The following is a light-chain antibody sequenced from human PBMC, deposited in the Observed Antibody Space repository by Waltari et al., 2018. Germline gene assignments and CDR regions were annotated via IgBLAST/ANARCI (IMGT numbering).Light chain of an antibody. Sequence: DIQLTQSPSFPSASVGDRVTITCRASQDISNFLAWYQQKPGQAPQLLIYASSTLQSGVPSRFGGSGSGTEFTLTISSLQPEDFATYYCQQLKDSPPTFGGGTKVEIK. V-gene: IGKV1-9*01. CDR3: QQLKDSPPT. CDR2: ASS. J-gene: IGKJ4*01. CDR1: QDISNF.